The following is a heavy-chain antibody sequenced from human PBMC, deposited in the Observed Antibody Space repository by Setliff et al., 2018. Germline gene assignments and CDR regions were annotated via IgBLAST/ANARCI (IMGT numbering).Heavy chain of an antibody. CDR3: ARDVVVGITPRLSFHF. CDR2: INPNAGGT. CDR1: GYTFTSYG. J-gene: IGHJ4*02. Sequence: ASVKVSCKASGYTFTSYGISWVRQAPGQGLEWMGWINPNAGGTNYAQKFQGRVTMTGDTSISTAYMELARLTSDDTAVYYCARDVVVGITPRLSFHFWGQGTLVTVSS. D-gene: IGHD2-21*01. V-gene: IGHV1-2*02.